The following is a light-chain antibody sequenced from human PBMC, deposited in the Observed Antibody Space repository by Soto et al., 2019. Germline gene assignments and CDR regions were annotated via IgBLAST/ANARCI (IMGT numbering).Light chain of an antibody. CDR2: GAS. V-gene: IGKV3-20*01. Sequence: EIVLTQSPGTLSLSPGERATLSCRASQSVSSSYLAWYQQKPGQAPRLLIYGASSRATGIPDRFSGSGSGTDFPLNISRLEPEDFAVYYWQQYGSSPGTFGQGNQVEIK. J-gene: IGKJ1*01. CDR3: QQYGSSPGT. CDR1: QSVSSSY.